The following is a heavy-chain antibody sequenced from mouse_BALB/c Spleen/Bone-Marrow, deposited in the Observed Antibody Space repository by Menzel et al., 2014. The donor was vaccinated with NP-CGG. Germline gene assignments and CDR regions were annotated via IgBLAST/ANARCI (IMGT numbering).Heavy chain of an antibody. CDR3: ARGNGGAWFAY. V-gene: IGHV1S56*01. Sequence: QVQLKESGPELVKPGASVRISCKVSGYTFTSYYIHWVKQRPGQGLEWIGWIYPGNVNTKYNEKFKGKATLTADKSSSTAYMQLSSLTSEDSAVYFCARGNGGAWFAYWGQGTLVTVSA. J-gene: IGHJ3*01. CDR2: IYPGNVNT. CDR1: GYTFTSYY.